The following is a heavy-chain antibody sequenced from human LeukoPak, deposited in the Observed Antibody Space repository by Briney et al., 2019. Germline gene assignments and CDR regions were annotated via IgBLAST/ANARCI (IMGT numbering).Heavy chain of an antibody. D-gene: IGHD3-22*01. V-gene: IGHV5-51*01. CDR1: GYSFTSYR. J-gene: IGHJ3*02. CDR3: ASRGSYYYDSSEAGAFDI. Sequence: GESLKISCKGSGYSFTSYRIGWVRQMPGKGLEWMGIIYPGDSDTRYSPSFQGQVTISADKSISTAYLQWSSLKASDTAMYYCASRGSYYYDSSEAGAFDIWGQGTMVTVSS. CDR2: IYPGDSDT.